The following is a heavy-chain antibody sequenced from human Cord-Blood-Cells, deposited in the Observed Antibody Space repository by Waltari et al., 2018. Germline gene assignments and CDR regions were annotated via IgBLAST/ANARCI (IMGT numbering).Heavy chain of an antibody. CDR3: ARELDGGNSKGAFDI. Sequence: QVQLVQSGAEVQKPGSSVKVSCKASGGTFSSSTISWVRKAPGQGLEWMGRIIPILGIANYAQKLQGRGTITADKATSTAYMELGSLRSEDTAVYYCARELDGGNSKGAFDIWGQGTMVTVSS. V-gene: IGHV1-69*08. CDR2: IIPILGIA. CDR1: GGTFSSST. D-gene: IGHD2-21*02. J-gene: IGHJ3*02.